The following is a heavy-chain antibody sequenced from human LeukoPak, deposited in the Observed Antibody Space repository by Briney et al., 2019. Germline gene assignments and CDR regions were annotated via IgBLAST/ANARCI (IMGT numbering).Heavy chain of an antibody. D-gene: IGHD5-12*01. V-gene: IGHV1-69*13. J-gene: IGHJ6*02. CDR1: GGTFSSYA. CDR3: ARMATILDYYYGMDV. CDR2: IIPIFGTA. Sequence: SVKVSCKASGGTFSSYAISWVRQAPGQGLEWMGGIIPIFGTANYARKFQGRVTITADESTSTAYMELSSLRSEDTAVYYCARMATILDYYYGMDVWGQGTTVTVSS.